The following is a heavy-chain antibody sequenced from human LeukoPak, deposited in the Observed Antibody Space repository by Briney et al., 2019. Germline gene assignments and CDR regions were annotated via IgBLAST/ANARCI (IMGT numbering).Heavy chain of an antibody. CDR2: INPSGGST. Sequence: ASVKVSCKASGYTFTSYYMHWVRQAPGQGLEWMGIINPSGGSTSYAQKFQGRVTMTRDMSTSTVYMELSSRRSEDTAVYYCARGWEARLEYYYDREVDYWGEGTLVTVSS. V-gene: IGHV1-46*01. CDR3: ARGWEARLEYYYDREVDY. J-gene: IGHJ4*02. CDR1: GYTFTSYY. D-gene: IGHD3-22*01.